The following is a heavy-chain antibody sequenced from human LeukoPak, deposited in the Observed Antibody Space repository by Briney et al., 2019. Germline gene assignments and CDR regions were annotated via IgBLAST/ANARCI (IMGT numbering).Heavy chain of an antibody. CDR3: ARDTQGMDV. Sequence: PGGSLRLSCATSGFTFSSYAMHWVRQAPGKGLEWVAVIWYDGSNKYYADSVKGRFTISRDNSKNTLYLQMNSLRAEDTAVYYCARDTQGMDVWGKGTTVTVSS. CDR2: IWYDGSNK. V-gene: IGHV3-33*08. CDR1: GFTFSSYA. J-gene: IGHJ6*04.